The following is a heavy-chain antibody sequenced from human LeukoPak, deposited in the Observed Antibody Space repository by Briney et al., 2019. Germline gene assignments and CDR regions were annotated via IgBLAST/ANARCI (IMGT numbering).Heavy chain of an antibody. Sequence: GRSLRLSCAASGFTFDDYAMHWVRQAPGKGLEWVSGISWNSGSIGYADSVKGRFTISRDNAKNSLYLQMNSLRAEDTALYYCAKNGQGAAAGIDYWGQGTLVTVSS. V-gene: IGHV3-9*01. D-gene: IGHD6-13*01. J-gene: IGHJ4*02. CDR1: GFTFDDYA. CDR2: ISWNSGSI. CDR3: AKNGQGAAAGIDY.